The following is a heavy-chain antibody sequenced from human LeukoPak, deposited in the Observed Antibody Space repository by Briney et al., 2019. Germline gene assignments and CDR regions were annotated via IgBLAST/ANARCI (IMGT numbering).Heavy chain of an antibody. CDR2: IYSGGTT. J-gene: IGHJ6*02. Sequence: GGSLRLSCAASGFTVSSNYMNWVRQAPGKGLEWVSVIYSGGTTFYAVSVKGRFTISRDNSKNMLYLQMNSLRAKDTAVYYCAKDGSTSYLYYYYYYGMDVWGQGTTVTVSS. V-gene: IGHV3-53*01. CDR1: GFTVSSNY. D-gene: IGHD2-2*01. CDR3: AKDGSTSYLYYYYYYGMDV.